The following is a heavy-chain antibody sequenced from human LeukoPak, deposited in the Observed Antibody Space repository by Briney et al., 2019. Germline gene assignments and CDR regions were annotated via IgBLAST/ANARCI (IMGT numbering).Heavy chain of an antibody. CDR1: GFTFSSDW. J-gene: IGHJ5*02. CDR3: ARDCDSGSYEGSCFDP. D-gene: IGHD3-10*01. CDR2: IKQDGSEK. V-gene: IGHV3-7*01. Sequence: PGGSLRLSCAASGFTFSSDWMSWVRQAPGKGLEWVANIKQDGSEKYYVDSVKGRFTISRDNAKNSLYLQMNSLRAEDTAVYYCARDCDSGSYEGSCFDPWGQGTLVTVSS.